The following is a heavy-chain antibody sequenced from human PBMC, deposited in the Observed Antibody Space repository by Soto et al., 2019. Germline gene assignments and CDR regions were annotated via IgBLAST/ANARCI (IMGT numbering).Heavy chain of an antibody. Sequence: PSETLSLTCTVSGGSVSSGSYYWSWIRQPPGKGLEWIGYIYYSGSTNYNPSLKSRVTISVDTSKNQFSLKLSSVTAADTAVYYCARDARGYYGSGSYYRYWGQGTLVTVSS. D-gene: IGHD3-10*01. CDR1: GGSVSSGSYY. J-gene: IGHJ4*02. V-gene: IGHV4-61*01. CDR3: ARDARGYYGSGSYYRY. CDR2: IYYSGST.